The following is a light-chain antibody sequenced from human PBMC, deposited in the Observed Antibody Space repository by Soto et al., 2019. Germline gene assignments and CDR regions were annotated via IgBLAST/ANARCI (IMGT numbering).Light chain of an antibody. CDR3: QQYNSYPWT. CDR1: QSVSGW. Sequence: DIPMTQSPSTLSASMGDTVTVTYRASQSVSGWLAWYQQKQGEAPKLLIYDASSLESGVPSRFSGSGYGTEFNLTISSLQPDDFATYYCQQYNSYPWTFGQGTKVDIK. CDR2: DAS. J-gene: IGKJ1*01. V-gene: IGKV1-5*01.